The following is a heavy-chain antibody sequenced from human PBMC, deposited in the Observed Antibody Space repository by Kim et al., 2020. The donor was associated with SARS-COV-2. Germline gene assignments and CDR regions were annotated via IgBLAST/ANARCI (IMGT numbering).Heavy chain of an antibody. CDR3: AKNGRLGVIDS. Sequence: GGSLRLSCTASGFTVSNYAMTWVRHVAGEGLQLISSISHTGASTHPADSLKGRCTISRDNSESTVFLQMDRLAAEDTGIYYRAKNGRLGVIDSWGQGTLVTVS. V-gene: IGHV3-23*01. J-gene: IGHJ4*02. CDR2: ISHTGAST. CDR1: GFTVSNYA. D-gene: IGHD7-27*01.